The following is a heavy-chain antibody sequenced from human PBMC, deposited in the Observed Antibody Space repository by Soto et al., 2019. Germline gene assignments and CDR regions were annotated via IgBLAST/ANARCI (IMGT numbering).Heavy chain of an antibody. V-gene: IGHV3-21*01. J-gene: IGHJ4*02. Sequence: EVQLVESGGGLVKPGGSLRLSCAASGFTFSSYSMNWVRQAPGKGLEWVSSISSSSSYIYYADSVKGRFTISRDNAKNSLYLQMNSLRAEDTAVYYCASRVAQDYYFDYWGQGTLVTVSS. D-gene: IGHD2-15*01. CDR3: ASRVAQDYYFDY. CDR1: GFTFSSYS. CDR2: ISSSSSYI.